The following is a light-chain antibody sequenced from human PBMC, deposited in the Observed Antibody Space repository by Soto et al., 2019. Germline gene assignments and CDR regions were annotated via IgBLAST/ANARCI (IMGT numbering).Light chain of an antibody. CDR1: QSVSTNY. Sequence: VFTQSPGTVSLSPVERAPLSCSASQSVSTNYLAWYQQKPGQAPWLLIYGAFNRAGGVPDRFSGSGSGTDFTLTISRLEPEDFALYYCQQYGGSPITFGLGTRLEIK. J-gene: IGKJ5*01. V-gene: IGKV3-20*01. CDR2: GAF. CDR3: QQYGGSPIT.